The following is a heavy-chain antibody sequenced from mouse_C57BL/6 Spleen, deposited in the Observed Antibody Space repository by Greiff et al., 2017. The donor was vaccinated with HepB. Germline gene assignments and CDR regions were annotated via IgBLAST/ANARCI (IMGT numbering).Heavy chain of an antibody. CDR1: GFNIKDDY. D-gene: IGHD2-5*01. CDR2: IDPENGDT. Sequence: EVQLQQSGAELVRPGASVKLSCTASGFNIKDDYMHWVKQRPEQGLEWIGWIDPENGDTEYASKFQGKATITADTSSNTAYLQLSSLTSEDTAVYYCTTASNYVGGYAMDYWGQGTSVTVSS. V-gene: IGHV14-4*01. J-gene: IGHJ4*01. CDR3: TTASNYVGGYAMDY.